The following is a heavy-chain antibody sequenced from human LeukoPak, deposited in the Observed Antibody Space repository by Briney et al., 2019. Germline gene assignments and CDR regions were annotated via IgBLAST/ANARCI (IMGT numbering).Heavy chain of an antibody. CDR3: AKSFGPVIAAAGTGAD. CDR1: GFTFTTYG. D-gene: IGHD6-13*01. Sequence: GRSLRLSCAASGFTFTTYGMHWVRQPPGKGLEWVALISFDGSEKYYAESVKGRFTISRDNSKNTLYLQMNSLRAEDTAVYYCAKSFGPVIAAAGTGADWGQGTLVTVSS. CDR2: ISFDGSEK. V-gene: IGHV3-30*18. J-gene: IGHJ4*02.